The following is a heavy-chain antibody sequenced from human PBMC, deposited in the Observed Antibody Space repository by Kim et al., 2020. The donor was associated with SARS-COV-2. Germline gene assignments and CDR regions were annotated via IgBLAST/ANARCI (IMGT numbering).Heavy chain of an antibody. V-gene: IGHV4-59*11. CDR3: AREGYFDGGSFFFDV. D-gene: IGHD2-15*01. J-gene: IGHJ5*02. CDR1: GAYITNHY. Sequence: SETLSLSCTVSGAYITNHYWTWIRQPPGKGLEWIGNVYHSGSASYNPSLKSRLTMSVETSRRQFSLQLTSVTAADTAIYYCAREGYFDGGSFFFDVWGQG. CDR2: VYHSGSA.